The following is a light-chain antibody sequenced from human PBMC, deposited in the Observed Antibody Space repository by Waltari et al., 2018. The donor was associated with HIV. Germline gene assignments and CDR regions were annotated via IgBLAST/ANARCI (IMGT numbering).Light chain of an antibody. J-gene: IGLJ2*01. V-gene: IGLV1-51*01. CDR3: GTWDNSLSAGV. Sequence: QSVLTQPPSVSAAPGQKVTISCSGSSSNIGRTSISWYQQPPGTAPKLLIYDSDKRPSGIPDRFSGSKSGTSATLGITGLQTGDEADYYCGTWDNSLSAGVIGGGTKLTVL. CDR2: DSD. CDR1: SSNIGRTS.